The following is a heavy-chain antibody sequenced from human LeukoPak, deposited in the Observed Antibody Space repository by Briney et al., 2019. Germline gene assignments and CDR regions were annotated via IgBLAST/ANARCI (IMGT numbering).Heavy chain of an antibody. CDR3: AKDGDGRSPPFDY. CDR2: INQDGSEK. CDR1: GFTFTTYG. D-gene: IGHD7-27*01. V-gene: IGHV3-7*01. J-gene: IGHJ4*02. Sequence: GGSLRLSCVASGFTFTTYGMSWVRQAPGKGLEWVANINQDGSEKYYVDSVKGRFTISRDNAKNSLNLQMNSLRAEDTAVYYCAKDGDGRSPPFDYWGQGSLVTVSS.